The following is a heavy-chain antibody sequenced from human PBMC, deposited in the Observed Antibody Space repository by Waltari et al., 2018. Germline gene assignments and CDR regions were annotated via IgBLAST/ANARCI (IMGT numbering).Heavy chain of an antibody. CDR2: IYTDESMT. V-gene: IGHV3-74*01. Sequence: EVQLVESGGGLVQPGWSLRLSCAASGFTFSRYWMHWARQAPGKGLVLVSRIYTDESMTSYADSVKGRFTISRDNAKNTLYLQMNGLRAEDTAVYYCARAPCYNAHCWFDPWGQGTLVTVSS. J-gene: IGHJ5*02. CDR3: ARAPCYNAHCWFDP. D-gene: IGHD3-10*01. CDR1: GFTFSRYW.